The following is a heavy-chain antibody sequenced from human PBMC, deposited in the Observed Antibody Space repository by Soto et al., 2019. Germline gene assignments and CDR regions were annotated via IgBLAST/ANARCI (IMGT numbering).Heavy chain of an antibody. CDR3: AKDQYRGYGSLDH. V-gene: IGHV3-23*01. J-gene: IGHJ4*02. CDR2: ISGSGDNT. Sequence: EVQLLESGGGLVQPGGSLTLSCVTSGFTFRSYVMNWVRQAPGKGLEWVSAISGSGDNTYYADSVRGRFTISRDNSKNHLYLPMNSLGAEDTGVYYCAKDQYRGYGSLDHWGQGTLVTVSS. CDR1: GFTFRSYV. D-gene: IGHD5-12*01.